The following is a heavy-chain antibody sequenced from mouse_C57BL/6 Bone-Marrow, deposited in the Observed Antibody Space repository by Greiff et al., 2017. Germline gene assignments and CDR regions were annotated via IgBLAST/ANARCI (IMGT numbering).Heavy chain of an antibody. CDR2: IYPRSGNT. CDR3: ARLGIYYYGSSYRGFAY. Sequence: VQLQQSGAELARPGASVKLSCKASGYTFTSYGISWVKQRTGQGLEWIGEIYPRSGNTYYNEKFKGKATLTADKSSSTAYMELRSLTSEDSAVYFCARLGIYYYGSSYRGFAYWGQGTLVTVSA. J-gene: IGHJ3*01. D-gene: IGHD1-1*01. CDR1: GYTFTSYG. V-gene: IGHV1-81*01.